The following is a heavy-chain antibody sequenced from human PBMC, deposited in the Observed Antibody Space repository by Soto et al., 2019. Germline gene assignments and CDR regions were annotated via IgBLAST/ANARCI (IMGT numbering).Heavy chain of an antibody. CDR1: GGSISSSNW. V-gene: IGHV4-4*02. J-gene: IGHJ2*01. D-gene: IGHD6-13*01. CDR3: ARASRIAAAGTGLFDL. CDR2: IYHSGST. Sequence: QVQLQESGPGLVKPSGTLSLTCAVSGGSISSSNWWSWVRQPPGKGLEWIGEIYHSGSTNYNPSLKSLVTISVDKAKNQFSLKLSSVTAADTAVYYCARASRIAAAGTGLFDLWGRGTLVTVSS.